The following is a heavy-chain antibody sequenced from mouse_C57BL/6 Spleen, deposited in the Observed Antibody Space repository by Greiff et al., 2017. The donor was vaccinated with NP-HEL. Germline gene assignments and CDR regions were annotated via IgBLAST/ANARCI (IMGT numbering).Heavy chain of an antibody. CDR1: GFSLTSYG. J-gene: IGHJ1*03. V-gene: IGHV2-2*01. CDR3: ARDYGSSSHWYFDV. Sequence: QVQLQQSGPGLVQPSQSLSITCTVSGFSLTSYGVHWVRQSPGKGLEWLGVIWSGGSTGYNAAFISRLSISKDNSKSQVFFKMNSLQADDTAIYYCARDYGSSSHWYFDVWGTGTTVTVSS. CDR2: IWSGGST. D-gene: IGHD1-1*01.